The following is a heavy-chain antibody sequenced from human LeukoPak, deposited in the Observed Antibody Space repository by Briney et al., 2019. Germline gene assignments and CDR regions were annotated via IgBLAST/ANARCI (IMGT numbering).Heavy chain of an antibody. J-gene: IGHJ4*02. Sequence: PGGSLRLSCAASGFTFSSYSMNWVRQAPGKGLEWVSSISSSSSYMYYADSVKGRFTISRDNAKNSLYLQMNSLRAEDTAVYYCARDPNGGSYLSNWGQGTLVTVSS. CDR1: GFTFSSYS. CDR2: ISSSSSYM. CDR3: ARDPNGGSYLSN. D-gene: IGHD2-15*01. V-gene: IGHV3-21*01.